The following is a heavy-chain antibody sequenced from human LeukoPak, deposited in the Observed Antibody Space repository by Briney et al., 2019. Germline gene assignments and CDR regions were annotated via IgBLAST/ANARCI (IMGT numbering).Heavy chain of an antibody. CDR3: AKDVSHFTFPLYQ. CDR2: ISGNGGST. Sequence: PGGNLRRSGAAPGFTFSSYGRGWVRQGPGKGLKGGSSISGNGGSTYYADSVKGRFTISRDNSKNTLYLQMNSLTAEDTAVYYCAKDVSHFTFPLYQWGQGTLVTVSS. D-gene: IGHD2-2*01. CDR1: GFTFSSYG. J-gene: IGHJ4*02. V-gene: IGHV3-23*01.